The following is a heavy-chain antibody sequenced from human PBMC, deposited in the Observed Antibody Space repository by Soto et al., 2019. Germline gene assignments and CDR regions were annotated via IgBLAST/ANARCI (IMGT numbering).Heavy chain of an antibody. J-gene: IGHJ5*02. CDR1: GYTFTSYD. V-gene: IGHV1-8*01. CDR2: MNPNSGNT. Sequence: ASVKVSCKASGYTFTSYDINWVRQATGQGLEWMGWMNPNSGNTGYAQKFQGRVTMTRNTSISTAYMELSSLRSEDTAVYYCARGRQDIVLMVYARGRRNWFDPWGQGTLVTVSS. D-gene: IGHD2-8*01. CDR3: ARGRQDIVLMVYARGRRNWFDP.